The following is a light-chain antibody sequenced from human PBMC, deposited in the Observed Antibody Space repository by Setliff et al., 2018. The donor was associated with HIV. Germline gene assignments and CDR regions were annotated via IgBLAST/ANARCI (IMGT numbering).Light chain of an antibody. J-gene: IGLJ1*01. CDR3: AAWDDSLNGPYV. V-gene: IGLV1-44*01. Sequence: QSVLTQPPSASGTPGQRVTISCSGSSSNIGSNTVNWYQQLPGTAPKLLIYTNYLRPSGVPDRFSGSKSGTSSSLSISGLQSEDEADYYCAAWDDSLNGPYVFGTGTKVTVL. CDR2: TNY. CDR1: SSNIGSNT.